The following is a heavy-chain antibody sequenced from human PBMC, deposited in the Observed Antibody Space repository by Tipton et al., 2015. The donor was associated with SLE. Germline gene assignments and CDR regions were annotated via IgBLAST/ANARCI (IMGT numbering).Heavy chain of an antibody. CDR3: ARDCPAATCYYYYMDV. V-gene: IGHV3-48*01. D-gene: IGHD2-2*01. CDR1: GFTFSSYS. J-gene: IGHJ6*03. CDR2: ISSSSSTI. Sequence: SLRLSCAASGFTFSSYSMNWVRQAPGKGLEWVSYISSSSSTIYYADSVKGRFTISRDNAKNSLYLQMNSLRAEDTAVYYCARDCPAATCYYYYMDVWGKGTTVTXXS.